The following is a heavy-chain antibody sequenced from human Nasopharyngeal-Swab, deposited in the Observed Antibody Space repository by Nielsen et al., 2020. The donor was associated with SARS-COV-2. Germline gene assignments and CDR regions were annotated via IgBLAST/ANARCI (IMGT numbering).Heavy chain of an antibody. V-gene: IGHV1-46*01. J-gene: IGHJ4*02. CDR2: INPTDGST. CDR3: ARGYSNYYFDY. Sequence: ASVKVSCKASGYTFTSYYLHWVRQAPGQGLEWMGIINPTDGSTSYAQKFEGRVTMTRVTSTSSVYMELNSLRSEDTAVYYCARGYSNYYFDYWGQGTLVTVSS. CDR1: GYTFTSYY. D-gene: IGHD4-11*01.